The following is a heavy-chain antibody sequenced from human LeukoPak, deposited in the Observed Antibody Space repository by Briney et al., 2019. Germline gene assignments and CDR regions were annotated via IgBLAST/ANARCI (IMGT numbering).Heavy chain of an antibody. D-gene: IGHD1-26*01. CDR1: GGSLSGYY. J-gene: IGHJ4*02. Sequence: SETLSLTCAVYGGSLSGYYWSWIRQPPGKGLEWIGEINHSGSTNYHPSLKSRVTISVEPSKNHFSLKLSSVTAADTAVFYFGRVGATQNVVFFDYWGQGTLVTVSS. CDR2: INHSGST. V-gene: IGHV4-34*01. CDR3: GRVGATQNVVFFDY.